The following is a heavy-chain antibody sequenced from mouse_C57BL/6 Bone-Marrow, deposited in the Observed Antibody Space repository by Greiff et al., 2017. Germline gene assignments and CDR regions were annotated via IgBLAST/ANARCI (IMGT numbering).Heavy chain of an antibody. CDR2: ISSGGDYI. CDR1: GFTFSSYA. Sequence: EVQLVESGEGLVKPGGSLKLSCAASGFTFSSYAMSWVRQTPEKRLEWVAYISSGGDYIYYADTVKGRFTISRDNARNTLYLQMSSLKSEDTAMYYCTRYDGNYGPFAYWGQGTLVTVSA. CDR3: TRYDGNYGPFAY. V-gene: IGHV5-9-1*02. J-gene: IGHJ3*01. D-gene: IGHD2-3*01.